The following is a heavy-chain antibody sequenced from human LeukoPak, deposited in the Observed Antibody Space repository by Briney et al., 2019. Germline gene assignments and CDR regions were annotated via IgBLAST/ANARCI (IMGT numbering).Heavy chain of an antibody. CDR2: GYYSGRT. J-gene: IGHJ4*02. V-gene: IGHV4-59*01. CDR3: AGGTYSYGYDY. D-gene: IGHD5-18*01. CDR1: GGSISSYY. Sequence: SETLSLTCTVSGGSISSYYWSWIRQPPGKGLEWIGYGYYSGRTKYNPSLKSRVTISVDTSKNHLSLRLTSVAAADTAVYYCAGGTYSYGYDYWGRATLVTVSS.